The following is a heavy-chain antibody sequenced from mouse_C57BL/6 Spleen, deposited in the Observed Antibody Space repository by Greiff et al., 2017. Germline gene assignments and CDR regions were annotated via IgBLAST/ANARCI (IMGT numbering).Heavy chain of an antibody. J-gene: IGHJ2*01. CDR2: INPNNGGT. Sequence: EVQLQQSGPELVKPGASVKIPCKASGYKFTDYNMDWVKQSHGKSLEWIGDINPNNGGTIYNQKFKGKAILTVDKSSSTAYMELRSLTSEDTAVYYCAITTVVKGLFDYWGQGTTLTVSS. CDR3: AITTVVKGLFDY. D-gene: IGHD1-1*01. CDR1: GYKFTDYN. V-gene: IGHV1-18*01.